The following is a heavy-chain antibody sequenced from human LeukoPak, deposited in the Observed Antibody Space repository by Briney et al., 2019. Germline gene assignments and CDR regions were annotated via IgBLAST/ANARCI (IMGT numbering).Heavy chain of an antibody. CDR1: GFTFSSYA. CDR3: ARERWVQLYFDY. J-gene: IGHJ4*02. Sequence: GGSLRLSCAASGFTFSSYAMHWVRQAPGKGLEWVAVISYDGSNKYYADSVKGRFTISRDNSKNTLYLQMNSLRAEDTAVYYCARERWVQLYFDYWGQGTLVTVSS. CDR2: ISYDGSNK. V-gene: IGHV3-30-3*01. D-gene: IGHD1-1*01.